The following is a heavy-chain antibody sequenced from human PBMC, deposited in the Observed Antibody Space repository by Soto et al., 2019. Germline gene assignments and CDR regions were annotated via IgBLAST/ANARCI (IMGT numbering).Heavy chain of an antibody. CDR2: FDPEDGET. Sequence: ASVKVSCKVSGYTLTELSMHWVRQAPGKGLEWMGGFDPEDGETIYAQKFQGRVTMTEDTSTDTASMELSSLRSEDTVFFYCARMYYDFWSGSLGPFDYWGQGTLVTVSS. D-gene: IGHD3-3*01. V-gene: IGHV1-24*01. CDR1: GYTLTELS. CDR3: ARMYYDFWSGSLGPFDY. J-gene: IGHJ4*02.